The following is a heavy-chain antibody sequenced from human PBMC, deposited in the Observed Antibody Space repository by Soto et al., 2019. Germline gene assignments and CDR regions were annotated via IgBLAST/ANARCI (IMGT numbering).Heavy chain of an antibody. CDR3: ARGAYGSGSYFDYYYGMDV. CDR2: INDGNGTA. V-gene: IGHV1-3*01. J-gene: IGHJ6*02. Sequence: ASVKVSCTASGYTFTNFAMHWVRQAPGQRLEWMGWINDGNGTANYAQKFQGRVTITADESTSTAYMELSSLRSEDTAVYYCARGAYGSGSYFDYYYGMDVWGQGTTVTVSS. D-gene: IGHD3-10*01. CDR1: GYTFTNFA.